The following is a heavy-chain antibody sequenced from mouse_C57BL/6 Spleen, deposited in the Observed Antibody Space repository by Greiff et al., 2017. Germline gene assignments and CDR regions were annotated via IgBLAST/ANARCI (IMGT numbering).Heavy chain of an antibody. CDR1: GFTFSSYG. CDR2: IRSGGSYT. J-gene: IGHJ3*01. Sequence: EVQLVESGGDLVKPGGSLKLSCAASGFTFSSYGMSWVRQTPDKRLEWVATIRSGGSYTYYPDSVKGRFTFSRDNAKNTLYLQMSSLKSEDTSVYYCASWLRGAWFAYWGQGTLVTVSA. D-gene: IGHD2-2*01. V-gene: IGHV5-6*01. CDR3: ASWLRGAWFAY.